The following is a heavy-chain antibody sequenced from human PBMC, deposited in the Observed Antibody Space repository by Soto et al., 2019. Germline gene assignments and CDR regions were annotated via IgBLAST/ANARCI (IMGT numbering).Heavy chain of an antibody. V-gene: IGHV3-23*01. J-gene: IGHJ6*02. Sequence: GGSLRLSCAASGFTFSSYAMSWVRQAAGKGLEWVSDISGSGGTTYYADSVKGRFTISRDSSKNTLYLQMKRLRAEETGVYYCAKGRAPFLCRGMDVWGQGTTVTVSS. D-gene: IGHD2-2*01. CDR1: GFTFSSYA. CDR3: AKGRAPFLCRGMDV. CDR2: ISGSGGTT.